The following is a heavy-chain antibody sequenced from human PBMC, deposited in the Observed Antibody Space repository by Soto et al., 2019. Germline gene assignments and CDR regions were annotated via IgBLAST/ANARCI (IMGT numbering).Heavy chain of an antibody. CDR3: ARASRKFPFDY. CDR1: GGSISSYY. V-gene: IGHV4-59*01. Sequence: TLSLTCTVSGGSISSYYWSWIRQPPGKGLEWIGYIYYSGSTNYNPSLKSRVTISVDTSKNQFSLKLSSVTAADTAVYYCARASRKFPFDYWGQGTLVTVSS. CDR2: IYYSGST. J-gene: IGHJ4*02.